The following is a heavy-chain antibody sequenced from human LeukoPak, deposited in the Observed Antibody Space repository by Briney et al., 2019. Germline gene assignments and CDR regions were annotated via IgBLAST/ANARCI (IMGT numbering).Heavy chain of an antibody. D-gene: IGHD3-10*01. Sequence: SETLSLTCTVSGGSLSSYYWSWLRQPPGKGLEWVGYIYYSGSNNYNPSLKSRATISVDTSKHQFSLKLSSVTAADTAVYYCARDGITMVRGVINGAFDIWGQGTMVTVSS. CDR1: GGSLSSYY. J-gene: IGHJ3*02. CDR2: IYYSGSN. V-gene: IGHV4-59*01. CDR3: ARDGITMVRGVINGAFDI.